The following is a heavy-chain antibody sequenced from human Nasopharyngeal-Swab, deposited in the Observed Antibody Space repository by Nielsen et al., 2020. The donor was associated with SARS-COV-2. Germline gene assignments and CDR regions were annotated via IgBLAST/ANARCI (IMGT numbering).Heavy chain of an antibody. CDR1: GFAFSTYS. J-gene: IGHJ4*02. Sequence: GESLKISCAASGFAFSTYSMNWVRQAPGKGPEWVSSISSSSSYTYYADSVKGRFTISRDNAKNSLYLQMNSLRAEDTAVYYCAGAPKQVRSRDYFDTWGQGMLVTVSS. D-gene: IGHD4-17*01. CDR3: AGAPKQVRSRDYFDT. V-gene: IGHV3-21*01. CDR2: ISSSSSYT.